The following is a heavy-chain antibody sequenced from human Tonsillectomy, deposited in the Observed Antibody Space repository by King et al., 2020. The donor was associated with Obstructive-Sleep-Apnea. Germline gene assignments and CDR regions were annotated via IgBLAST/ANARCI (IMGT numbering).Heavy chain of an antibody. J-gene: IGHJ4*02. V-gene: IGHV4-34*01. CDR2: INHSGST. Sequence: HVQLQQWGAGLLKPSETLSLTCAVYGGSFSGYYWSWIRQPPGKGLEWIGEINHSGSTNYNPSLKSRVTISVDTSKNQFSLKLSSVTAADTAVYYCARGGGYYDISAYRSDYFDYWGRGTLVTVSS. D-gene: IGHD3-22*01. CDR1: GGSFSGYY. CDR3: ARGGGYYDISAYRSDYFDY.